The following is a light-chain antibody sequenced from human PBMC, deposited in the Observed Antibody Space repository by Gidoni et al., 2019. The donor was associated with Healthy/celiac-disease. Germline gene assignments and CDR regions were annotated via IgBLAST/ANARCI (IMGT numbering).Light chain of an antibody. CDR1: QSISSY. V-gene: IGKV1-39*01. CDR2: AAS. J-gene: IGKJ5*01. CDR3: QQSYSTPLST. Sequence: DIQMTQSPSSLSASVGDRVTITCRASQSISSYLNWYQQKPGKAPKLLIYAASSLQSGVPSRFSGIGSGTDFTLTISSLQPEDFATYYCQQSYSTPLSTFGQGTRLEIK.